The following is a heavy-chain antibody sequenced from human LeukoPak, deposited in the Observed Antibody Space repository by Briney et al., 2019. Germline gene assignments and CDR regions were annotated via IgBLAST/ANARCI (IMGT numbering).Heavy chain of an antibody. J-gene: IGHJ4*02. Sequence: GGSLRLSCAASGFTFSSYSMNWVRQAPGKGLEWVSSISSSSSYIYYADSVKGRFTISRDNAKNSLYLQMNSLRAEDTAVYYCARDSLRLYDSSGYYYYWGQGTLVTVSS. CDR1: GFTFSSYS. CDR3: ARDSLRLYDSSGYYYY. D-gene: IGHD3-22*01. V-gene: IGHV3-21*01. CDR2: ISSSSSYI.